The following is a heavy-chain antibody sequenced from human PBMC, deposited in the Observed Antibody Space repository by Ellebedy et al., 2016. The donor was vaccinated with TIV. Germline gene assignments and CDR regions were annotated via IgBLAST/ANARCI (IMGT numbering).Heavy chain of an antibody. Sequence: MPSETLSLTCTVSGGSISSYYWSWIRQPPGKGLEWIGYIYYSGSTNYNPSLKSRVTISVDTSKNQFSLKLSSVTAADTAVYYCARATMTTVTSFDYWGQGTLVTVSS. CDR1: GGSISSYY. CDR3: ARATMTTVTSFDY. CDR2: IYYSGST. D-gene: IGHD4-17*01. V-gene: IGHV4-59*01. J-gene: IGHJ4*02.